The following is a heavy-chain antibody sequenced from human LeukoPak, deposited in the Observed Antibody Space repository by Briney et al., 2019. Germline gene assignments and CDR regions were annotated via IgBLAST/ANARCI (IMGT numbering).Heavy chain of an antibody. CDR2: ISGSGGST. J-gene: IGHJ3*02. D-gene: IGHD2/OR15-2a*01. CDR1: GFIFSNYA. CDR3: AKDSHYLLVGGGDAFDI. Sequence: GGSLRLSCAASGFIFSNYAMSWVRQAPGKGLEWVSTISGSGGSTYYADSVRGRFTISRDNSKNTLYLHMSSLRVEDTAIYFCAKDSHYLLVGGGDAFDIWGPGTMVTVSS. V-gene: IGHV3-23*01.